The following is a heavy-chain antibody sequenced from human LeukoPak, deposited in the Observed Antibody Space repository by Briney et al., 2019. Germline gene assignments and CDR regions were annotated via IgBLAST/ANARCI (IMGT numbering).Heavy chain of an antibody. CDR1: GFTFHDYA. CDR2: ISWNSGSI. V-gene: IGHV3-9*01. Sequence: PGGSLRLSCAASGFTFHDYAMHWVRQAPGKGLEWVSGISWNSGSIGYADSVKGRFTISRDNAKNSLYLQMNSLRAEDTALYYCAKDMIAYSSGWDYWGQGTLVTVSS. D-gene: IGHD6-19*01. J-gene: IGHJ4*02. CDR3: AKDMIAYSSGWDY.